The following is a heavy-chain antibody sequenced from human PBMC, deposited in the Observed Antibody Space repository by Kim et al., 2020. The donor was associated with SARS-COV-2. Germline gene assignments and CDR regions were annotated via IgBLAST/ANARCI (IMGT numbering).Heavy chain of an antibody. V-gene: IGHV4-34*01. CDR3: AGDTSGDLALDL. J-gene: IGHJ5*02. CDR1: GGSFSAYF. D-gene: IGHD3-22*01. CDR2: ISHSETT. Sequence: SETLSLTCGVSGGSFSAYFWTWIRQSPGKGLEWIGEISHSETTNYNPSLKSRISISVDTSKKQFSLNLTSVTAADSAVYYCAGDTSGDLALDLWGQGTLVTVSS.